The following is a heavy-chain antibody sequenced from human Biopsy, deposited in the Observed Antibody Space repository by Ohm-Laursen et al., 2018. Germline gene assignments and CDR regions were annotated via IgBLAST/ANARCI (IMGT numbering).Heavy chain of an antibody. V-gene: IGHV3-23*01. CDR2: ISASDDSK. J-gene: IGHJ5*02. CDR3: ATGPVQMVYANLRGEFAS. Sequence: SLRLSCAASGFTFTNYAMSWVRQAPGKGLEWVSSISASDDSKYYGDSVKGRFTISRDSSTNTLYLQMNGLRADDTAVYCCATGPVQMVYANLRGEFASWGQGALVTVSS. D-gene: IGHD2-8*01. CDR1: GFTFTNYA.